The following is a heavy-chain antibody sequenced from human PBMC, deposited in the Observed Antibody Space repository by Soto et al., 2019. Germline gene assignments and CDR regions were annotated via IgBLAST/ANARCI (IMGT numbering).Heavy chain of an antibody. J-gene: IGHJ4*02. D-gene: IGHD6-19*01. V-gene: IGHV3-23*01. CDR2: ISGSGGST. Sequence: HPGGSLRLSCVASGFTFRNYAMSWVRQAPGKGLEWVSSISGSGGSTNYADSVNGRFTISRDNSKNTLYLQMNSLRAEDTAVYYCAKEPDSSGWYSDYWGQGTLVTVSS. CDR1: GFTFRNYA. CDR3: AKEPDSSGWYSDY.